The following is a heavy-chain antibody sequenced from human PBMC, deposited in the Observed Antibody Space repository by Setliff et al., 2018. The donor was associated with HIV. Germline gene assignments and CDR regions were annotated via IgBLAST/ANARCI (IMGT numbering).Heavy chain of an antibody. D-gene: IGHD4-4*01. CDR1: GFTVSSNY. CDR3: ARERGITVTTVVAYMDV. V-gene: IGHV3-53*01. Sequence: GGSLRLSCAASGFTVSSNYMSWVRQAPGKGLEWVSVIYSGGSTYYADSVKGRFTISRDNSKNTLYLQMNSLRAEDTAVYYCARERGITVTTVVAYMDVWGKGTTVTVSS. CDR2: IYSGGST. J-gene: IGHJ6*03.